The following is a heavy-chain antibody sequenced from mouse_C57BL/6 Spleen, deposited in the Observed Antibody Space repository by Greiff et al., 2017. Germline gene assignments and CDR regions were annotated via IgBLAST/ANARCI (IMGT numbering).Heavy chain of an antibody. Sequence: QVQLQQSGAELVRPGASVTLSCKASGYTFTDYEMHWVKQTPVHGLEWIGAIDPETGGTAYNQKFKGKAILTADKSSSTAYMELRSLTSEDSAVYYCTSAYSNSFDYWGQGTTLTVSS. CDR1: GYTFTDYE. CDR2: IDPETGGT. V-gene: IGHV1-15*01. D-gene: IGHD2-5*01. J-gene: IGHJ2*01. CDR3: TSAYSNSFDY.